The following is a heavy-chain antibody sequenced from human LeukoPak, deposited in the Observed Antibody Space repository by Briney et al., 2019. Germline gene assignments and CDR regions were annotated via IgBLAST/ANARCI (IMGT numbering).Heavy chain of an antibody. V-gene: IGHV1-8*01. CDR1: GYTFTSYD. Sequence: ASVKVSCKASGYTFTSYDINWVRQATGQGLEWMGWMNPNSGNTGYAQKFQGRVTMTRNTSISTAYMELSSLRSEDTAVYYCAIRYGSGEKYYYYYYMDVWGKGTTVAVSS. J-gene: IGHJ6*03. CDR3: AIRYGSGEKYYYYYYMDV. CDR2: MNPNSGNT. D-gene: IGHD3-10*01.